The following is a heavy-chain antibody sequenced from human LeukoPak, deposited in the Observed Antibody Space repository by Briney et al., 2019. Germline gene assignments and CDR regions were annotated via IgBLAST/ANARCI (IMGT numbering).Heavy chain of an antibody. CDR2: IYTSGST. V-gene: IGHV4-61*02. CDR1: GGSISSGSYY. CDR3: ARELSGSYFDY. D-gene: IGHD1-26*01. J-gene: IGHJ4*02. Sequence: PSQTLSLTCTVSGGSISSGSYYWSWIRQPAGKGREWIVRIYTSGSTNYNPSRKSRVTISVNKTKNQFTLKLRDVAAADTAVYYCARELSGSYFDYWGQGTLVTVSS.